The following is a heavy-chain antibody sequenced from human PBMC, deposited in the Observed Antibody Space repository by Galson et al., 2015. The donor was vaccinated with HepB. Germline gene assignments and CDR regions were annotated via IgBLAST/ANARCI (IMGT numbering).Heavy chain of an antibody. CDR2: INAGNDNT. V-gene: IGHV1-3*01. CDR1: GYTFTSYA. J-gene: IGHJ4*02. CDR3: ARVPLAVAGTAYFDY. Sequence: SVKVSCKASGYTFTSYAMHWVRQAPGQRLEWMGWINAGNDNTKYSQKFQGRVTITRNTSASTAYMELSSLRSEDTAVYYCARVPLAVAGTAYFDYWGQGTLVTVSS. D-gene: IGHD6-19*01.